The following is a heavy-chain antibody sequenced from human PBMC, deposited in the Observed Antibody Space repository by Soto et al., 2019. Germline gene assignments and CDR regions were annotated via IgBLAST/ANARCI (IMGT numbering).Heavy chain of an antibody. J-gene: IGHJ4*02. Sequence: PSETLSLTCTVSGGSISSYYWSWIRQPPGKGLEWIGYIYYSGSTNYNPSLKSRVTISVDTSKNQFSLKLSSVTAAEKAVYYCARHSGSYYNSDFDYWGQGTLVTVSS. CDR3: ARHSGSYYNSDFDY. CDR2: IYYSGST. D-gene: IGHD3-10*01. CDR1: GGSISSYY. V-gene: IGHV4-59*08.